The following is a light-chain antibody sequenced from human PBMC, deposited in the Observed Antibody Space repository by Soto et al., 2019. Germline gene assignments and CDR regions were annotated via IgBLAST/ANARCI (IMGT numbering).Light chain of an antibody. Sequence: EIVMTQSPATLSVSPGERATLSCRASQSVSSNLAWYKQKPGQATRLLIYGASAGATGIPARFSGSGSGTEFTLIISSLQSEDFAVYYCQQYNNWPSITFGQGTRLEIK. CDR3: QQYNNWPSIT. CDR2: GAS. CDR1: QSVSSN. V-gene: IGKV3-15*01. J-gene: IGKJ5*01.